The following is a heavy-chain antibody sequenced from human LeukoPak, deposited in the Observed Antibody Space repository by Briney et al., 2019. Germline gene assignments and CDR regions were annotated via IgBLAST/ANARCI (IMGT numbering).Heavy chain of an antibody. D-gene: IGHD2-2*01. CDR2: IYTSGST. CDR1: GDSINSFY. CDR3: ARDVVAAVGSFDY. Sequence: PSETLSLTCTVSGDSINSFYWSWIRQPAGKGLEWIGRIYTSGSTNYSPSLKSRVTMSVDTSKNQFSLKLSSVTAADTAVYYCARDVVAAVGSFDYWGQGTQVTVSS. V-gene: IGHV4-4*07. J-gene: IGHJ4*02.